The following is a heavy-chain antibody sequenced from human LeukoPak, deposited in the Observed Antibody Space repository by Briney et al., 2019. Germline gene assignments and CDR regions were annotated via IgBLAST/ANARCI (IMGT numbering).Heavy chain of an antibody. D-gene: IGHD6-13*01. Sequence: GGSLRLSCAASGFTVSSNYMSWVRQAPGKGLEWVSVIYSGGSTCYADSVKGRFTISRDNSKNTLYLQMNSLRAEDTAVYYCSLTDSSSCPGGYWGQGTLVTVSS. CDR1: GFTVSSNY. J-gene: IGHJ4*02. V-gene: IGHV3-53*01. CDR2: IYSGGST. CDR3: SLTDSSSCPGGY.